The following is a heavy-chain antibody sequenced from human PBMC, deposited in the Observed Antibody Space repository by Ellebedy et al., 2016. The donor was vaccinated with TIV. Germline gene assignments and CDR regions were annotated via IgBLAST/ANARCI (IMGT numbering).Heavy chain of an antibody. V-gene: IGHV4-34*01. D-gene: IGHD2-2*01. CDR3: ARNRYCSSTSCRQYYYYYGMDG. Sequence: SETLSLXXAVYGGSFSGYYWSWIRQPPGKGLEWIGEINHSGSTNYNPSLKSRVTISVDTSKNQFSLKLSSVTAADTAVYYCARNRYCSSTSCRQYYYYYGMDGWGQGTTVTVSS. CDR2: INHSGST. J-gene: IGHJ6*02. CDR1: GGSFSGYY.